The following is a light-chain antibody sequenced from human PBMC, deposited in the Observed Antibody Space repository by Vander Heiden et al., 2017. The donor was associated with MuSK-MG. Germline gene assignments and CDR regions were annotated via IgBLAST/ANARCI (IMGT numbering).Light chain of an antibody. J-gene: IGKJ2*01. V-gene: IGKV4-1*01. CDR2: GAY. CDR3: QQDDSTPYT. CDR1: QSVLYRFNKYNY. Sequence: DIVMTQSPDSLAMSLGERATINCKSSQSVLYRFNKYNYVAWYQQKPGQPPKLLIYGAYSRESGVPDRFSGSGSGTDFTLTISSLQAEDVAVYYCQQDDSTPYTFGQGTKLESK.